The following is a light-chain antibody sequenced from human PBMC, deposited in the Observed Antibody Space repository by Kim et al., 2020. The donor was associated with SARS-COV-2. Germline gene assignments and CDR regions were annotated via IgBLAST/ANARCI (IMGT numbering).Light chain of an antibody. CDR2: EVN. CDR3: CSYAGSSSWV. CDR1: SSDVGIYNL. J-gene: IGLJ3*02. Sequence: GQSINISCTGTSSDVGIYNLVSWYQQHPGKAPKLMIYEVNKRPSGVSNRFSGSKSDNTASLTISGLQAEEEADYYCCSYAGSSSWVFGGGTQLTVL. V-gene: IGLV2-23*02.